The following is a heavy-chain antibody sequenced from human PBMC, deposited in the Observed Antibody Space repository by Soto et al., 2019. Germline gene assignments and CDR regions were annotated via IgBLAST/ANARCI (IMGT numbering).Heavy chain of an antibody. CDR3: ARGPMGADTYYLDY. V-gene: IGHV1-8*01. CDR2: MNPNSGNT. D-gene: IGHD1-26*01. J-gene: IGHJ4*02. Sequence: QVQLVQSGAAVKKPGASVKVSCKASGYTFTSYDINWVRQANGQGLEWMGWMNPNSGNTGYAQKFQGRVTMTRNTSISTAYMELSSLRSEDTAVYYCARGPMGADTYYLDYWCQGTLVTVSA. CDR1: GYTFTSYD.